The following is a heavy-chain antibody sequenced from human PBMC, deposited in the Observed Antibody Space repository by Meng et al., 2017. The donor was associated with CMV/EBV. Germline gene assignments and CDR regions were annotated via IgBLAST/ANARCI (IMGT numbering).Heavy chain of an antibody. CDR3: ARDFILSGNYYYYGMDV. CDR1: GFTFSSYS. D-gene: IGHD3-16*02. V-gene: IGHV3-21*01. CDR2: ISSSSSYI. Sequence: GESLKISCAASGFTFSSYSMNWVHQAPGKGLEWVSSISSSSSYIYYADSVKGRFTISRDNAKNSLYLQMNSLRAEDTAVYYCARDFILSGNYYYYGMDVWGQGTTVTVSS. J-gene: IGHJ6*02.